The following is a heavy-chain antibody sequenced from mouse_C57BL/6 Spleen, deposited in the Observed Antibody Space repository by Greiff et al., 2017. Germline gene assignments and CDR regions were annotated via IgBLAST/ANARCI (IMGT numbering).Heavy chain of an antibody. J-gene: IGHJ4*01. CDR2: IYPGDGDT. D-gene: IGHD2-10*01. V-gene: IGHV1-80*01. CDR1: GYAFSSYW. Sequence: QVQLQQSGAELVKPGASVKISCKASGYAFSSYWMNWVKQRPGKGLEWIGQIYPGDGDTNYNGKFKGQATLTADKSSSTAYMQLSSLTSEDSAVYFCARKRTYYCNYDYAMDYWGQGTSVTVSS. CDR3: ARKRTYYCNYDYAMDY.